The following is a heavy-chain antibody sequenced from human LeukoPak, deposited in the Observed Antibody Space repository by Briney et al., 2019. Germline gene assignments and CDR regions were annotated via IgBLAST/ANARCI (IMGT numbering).Heavy chain of an antibody. J-gene: IGHJ4*02. CDR2: INPSGGST. V-gene: IGHV1-46*01. D-gene: IGHD6-13*01. CDR1: GYTFTSYY. Sequence: GASVKVSCEASGYTFTSYYMHWVRQAPGQGLEWMGIINPSGGSTSYAQRFQGRVTMTRDTSTSTVYMELSSLRSEDTAVYYCARDISSTRGPVAAAGSIDYWGQGTLVTVSS. CDR3: ARDISSTRGPVAAAGSIDY.